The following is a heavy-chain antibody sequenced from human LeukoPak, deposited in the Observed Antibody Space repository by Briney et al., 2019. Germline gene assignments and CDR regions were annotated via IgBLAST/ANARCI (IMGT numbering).Heavy chain of an antibody. Sequence: PGGSLILSCAASGFNFSTYWMTWVRQPPGKGLEWIGSIYYSGSTYYNPSLKSRVTISVDTSKNQFSLKLSSVTAADTAVYYCARQPIWFGELPYYYYMDDCGKGTTVT. CDR3: ARQPIWFGELPYYYYMDD. CDR1: GFNFSTYW. J-gene: IGHJ6*03. CDR2: IYYSGST. D-gene: IGHD3-10*01. V-gene: IGHV4-39*01.